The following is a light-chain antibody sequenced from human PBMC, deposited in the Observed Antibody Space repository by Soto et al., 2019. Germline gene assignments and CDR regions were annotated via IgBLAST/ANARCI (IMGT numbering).Light chain of an antibody. CDR3: QQYGISPFT. CDR1: QSVSSSY. V-gene: IGKV3-20*01. J-gene: IGKJ3*01. Sequence: EIVLTQSPGTLSLSPGERATLSCRASQSVSSSYLAWYQQKPGQAPRLLIYGASRRATGIPDRFSGSGSGTDFTLTVSRLEAEDFTVYCCQQYGISPFTFGPGTK. CDR2: GAS.